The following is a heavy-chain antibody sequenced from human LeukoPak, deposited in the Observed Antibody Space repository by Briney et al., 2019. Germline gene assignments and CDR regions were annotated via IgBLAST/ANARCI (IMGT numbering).Heavy chain of an antibody. CDR2: IYPGDSDT. V-gene: IGHV5-51*01. Sequence: GESLKISCKGSGYSFTSYWIGWVRQMPGKGLEWMGIIYPGDSDTRYSPSFQGQVTISADKSISTAYLQWSSLKASDTAMYYCARQLDTMVRGVRINWFDPWGQGTLVTVSS. J-gene: IGHJ5*02. D-gene: IGHD3-10*01. CDR3: ARQLDTMVRGVRINWFDP. CDR1: GYSFTSYW.